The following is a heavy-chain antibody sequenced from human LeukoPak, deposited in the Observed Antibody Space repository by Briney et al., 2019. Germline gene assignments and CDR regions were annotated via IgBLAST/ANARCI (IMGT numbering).Heavy chain of an antibody. D-gene: IGHD2-2*01. J-gene: IGHJ6*03. CDR2: IYYSGST. CDR1: GGSISSSSYY. Sequence: SETLSLTCTVSGGSISSSSYYWGWIRQPPGKGLEWIGSIYYSGSTYYNPSLRSRVTISVDTSKNQFSLKLSSVTAADTAVYYCARVIRSYCSSTSCFESYYYMDVWGKGTTVTVSS. CDR3: ARVIRSYCSSTSCFESYYYMDV. V-gene: IGHV4-39*07.